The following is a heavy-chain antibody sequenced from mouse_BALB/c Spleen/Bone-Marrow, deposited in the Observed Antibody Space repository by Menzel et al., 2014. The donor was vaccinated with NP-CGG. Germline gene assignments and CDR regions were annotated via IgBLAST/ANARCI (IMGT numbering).Heavy chain of an antibody. Sequence: QVQLKESGAELVKPGASVKLSCKASGYTFTSYWMHWVKLRPGQGFEWIGETNPSNGGTNYNEKFKRKATLTVDKSSSTAYMQLSNLTSEDSAVYYCTYMGYYVRSYAMDYWGQGTSVTVSS. J-gene: IGHJ4*01. D-gene: IGHD1-1*01. CDR3: TYMGYYVRSYAMDY. CDR2: TNPSNGGT. CDR1: GYTFTSYW. V-gene: IGHV1S16*01.